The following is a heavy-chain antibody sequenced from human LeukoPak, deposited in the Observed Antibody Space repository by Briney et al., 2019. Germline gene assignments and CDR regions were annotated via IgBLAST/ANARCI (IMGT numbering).Heavy chain of an antibody. Sequence: PSETLSLTCAVYCGSFSGYYWGWIRQPPGKGLEWIGEINHSGSTNYNPSLKSRVTISVDTSKNQFSLKLSSVTAADTAVYYFARSPLRFSRSSLFSLWGQGTLVTVSS. CDR2: INHSGST. J-gene: IGHJ4*02. CDR1: CGSFSGYY. V-gene: IGHV4-34*01. CDR3: ARSPLRFSRSSLFSL. D-gene: IGHD3-3*01.